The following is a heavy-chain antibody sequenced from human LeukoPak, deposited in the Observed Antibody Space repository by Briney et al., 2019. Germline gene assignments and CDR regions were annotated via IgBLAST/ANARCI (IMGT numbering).Heavy chain of an antibody. Sequence: SETLSLTXTVSGGSISSSSYYWGWIRQPPGKGLEWIGSIYYSGSTYYNLSLKSRVTISVDTSKNQFSLKLSSVTAAGTAVYYCARHPLFFCSSTSCYTYYFDYWGQGTLVTVSS. V-gene: IGHV4-39*01. J-gene: IGHJ4*02. CDR3: ARHPLFFCSSTSCYTYYFDY. CDR2: IYYSGST. CDR1: GGSISSSSYY. D-gene: IGHD2-2*02.